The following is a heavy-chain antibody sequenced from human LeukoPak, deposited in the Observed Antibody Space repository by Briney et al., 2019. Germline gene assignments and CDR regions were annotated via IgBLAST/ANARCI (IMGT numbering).Heavy chain of an antibody. Sequence: PSETLSLTCTVSGGSISSYYWSWIRQPPGKGLEWIGYIYYSGSTNYNPSLKSRVTISVDTSKNQFSLKLSSVTAAGTAVYYCARILTGYGSSYYYYGMDVWGQGTTVTVSS. CDR1: GGSISSYY. V-gene: IGHV4-59*08. CDR2: IYYSGST. J-gene: IGHJ6*02. D-gene: IGHD3-9*01. CDR3: ARILTGYGSSYYYYGMDV.